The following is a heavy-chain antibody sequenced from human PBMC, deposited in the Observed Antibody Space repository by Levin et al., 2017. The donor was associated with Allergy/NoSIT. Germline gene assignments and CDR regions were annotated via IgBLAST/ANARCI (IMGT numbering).Heavy chain of an antibody. V-gene: IGHV1-69*06. CDR3: ASWGSDRSFDY. D-gene: IGHD3-16*02. CDR1: GGTFSSYA. Sequence: PGESLKISCKASGGTFSSYAISWVRQAPGQGLEWMGGIIPIFGTTNYAQKFQGRVTITADKSTSTAYMELSSLRSEDTAVYYCASWGSDRSFDYWGQGTLVTVSS. J-gene: IGHJ4*02. CDR2: IIPIFGTT.